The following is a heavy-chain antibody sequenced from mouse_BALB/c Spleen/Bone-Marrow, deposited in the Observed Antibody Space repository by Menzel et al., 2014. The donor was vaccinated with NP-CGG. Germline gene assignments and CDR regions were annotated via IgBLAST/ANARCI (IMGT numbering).Heavy chain of an antibody. Sequence: EVQLVESGGGLVQPGGSRKLSCAASGFTFSSFGVHWVRQAPEKGLEWVAYISRGSSTIYYADTVKGRFTISRDNPKNTLFLQMTSLRSEDTAMYYCARGKYGYDYWGQGTTLTVSS. CDR1: GFTFSSFG. V-gene: IGHV5-17*02. CDR2: ISRGSSTI. D-gene: IGHD2-10*02. CDR3: ARGKYGYDY. J-gene: IGHJ2*01.